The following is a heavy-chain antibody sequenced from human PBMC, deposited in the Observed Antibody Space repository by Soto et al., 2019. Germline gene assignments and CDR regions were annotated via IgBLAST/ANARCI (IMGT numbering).Heavy chain of an antibody. D-gene: IGHD2-15*01. J-gene: IGHJ6*03. CDR2: ISSSSSYI. CDR3: ARRDPDIVVPTYYYYMDV. V-gene: IGHV3-21*01. Sequence: GGSLRLSCAASGFTFSSYSMNWVRQAPGKGLEWVSSISSSSSYIYYADSVKGRFTISRDNAKNSLYLQMNSLRAEDTAVYYCARRDPDIVVPTYYYYMDVWGKGTTVTVSS. CDR1: GFTFSSYS.